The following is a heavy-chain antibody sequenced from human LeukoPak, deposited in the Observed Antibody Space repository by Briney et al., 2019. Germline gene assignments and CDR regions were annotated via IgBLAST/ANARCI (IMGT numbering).Heavy chain of an antibody. Sequence: SETLSLPCAVYGESFSGYYWSWIRQPPGKALEGIGEINHSGSTNYHPSLKSRVTISVDTSKNQFSLKLSSVTAADTAVYYCARGVTTIFGVVIMGNWFDPWGQGTLVTVSS. D-gene: IGHD3-3*01. V-gene: IGHV4-34*01. J-gene: IGHJ5*02. CDR3: ARGVTTIFGVVIMGNWFDP. CDR2: INHSGST. CDR1: GESFSGYY.